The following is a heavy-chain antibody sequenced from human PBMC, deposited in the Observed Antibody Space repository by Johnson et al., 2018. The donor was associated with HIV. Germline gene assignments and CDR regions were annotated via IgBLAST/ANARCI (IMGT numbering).Heavy chain of an antibody. J-gene: IGHJ3*02. Sequence: QVQLVEFGGGVVQPGRSLRLSCAASGFTFSSYAMHWVRQAPGKGLEWVAVISYDGSNKYYADSVKGRFTISRDNSKNTLYLQMNSLRAEDTAVYYCARRRPSSTMLYAFDIWGQGTMVTVSS. CDR1: GFTFSSYA. D-gene: IGHD3-10*02. V-gene: IGHV3-30-3*01. CDR3: ARRRPSSTMLYAFDI. CDR2: ISYDGSNK.